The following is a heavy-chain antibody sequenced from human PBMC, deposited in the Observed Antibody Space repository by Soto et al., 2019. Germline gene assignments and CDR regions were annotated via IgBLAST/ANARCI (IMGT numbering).Heavy chain of an antibody. J-gene: IGHJ6*02. CDR2: IYHSGST. CDR1: GGSISSGGSS. Sequence: SETLSLTCAVSGGSISSGGSSWSWIRQPPGRGLEWIGYIYHSGSTYYNPSLTSRVTISVDRSKNQFSLKLSSVTAAATAVYYGARAGVAAAGCPTPHYYYYYDDMDVWGQGTMVTVYS. D-gene: IGHD6-13*01. CDR3: ARAGVAAAGCPTPHYYYYYDDMDV. V-gene: IGHV4-30-2*01.